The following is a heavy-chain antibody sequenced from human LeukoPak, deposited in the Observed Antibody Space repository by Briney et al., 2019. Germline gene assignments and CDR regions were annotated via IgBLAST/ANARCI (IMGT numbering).Heavy chain of an antibody. J-gene: IGHJ4*02. CDR3: ARWEQGTTFDY. D-gene: IGHD1-1*01. CDR1: GGTFSSYA. V-gene: IGHV1-69*04. CDR2: IIPIFGIA. Sequence: SVKVSCKASGGTFSSYAISWVRQAPGQGLEWMGRIIPIFGIANYAQKFQGRVTITADKSTSTAYMELSSLRSEDTAVYYCARWEQGTTFDYWGQGTLFTVSS.